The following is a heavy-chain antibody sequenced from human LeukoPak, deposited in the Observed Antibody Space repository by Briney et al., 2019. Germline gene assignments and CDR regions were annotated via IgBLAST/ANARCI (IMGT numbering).Heavy chain of an antibody. J-gene: IGHJ3*02. CDR3: ARGLWFGELLGAFDI. V-gene: IGHV4-34*01. CDR1: GFTFSSYG. D-gene: IGHD3-10*01. CDR2: INHSGST. Sequence: SGGSLRLSCAASGFTFSSYGMSWIRQPPGKGLEWIGEINHSGSTNYNPSLKSRVTISVDTSKNQFSLKLSSVTAADTAVYYCARGLWFGELLGAFDIWGQGTMVTVSS.